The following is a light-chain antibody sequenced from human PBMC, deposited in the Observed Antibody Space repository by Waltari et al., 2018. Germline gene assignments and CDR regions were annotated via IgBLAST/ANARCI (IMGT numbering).Light chain of an antibody. CDR3: SSYTSIIPPFL. CDR1: SSYLGVYSF. CDR2: DVS. J-gene: IGLJ1*01. Sequence: QSALTQPASVSGAPGQSITISCTRSSSYLGVYSFVSWYQQHPGKAPKLMIYDVSHRPSGVSNRFSGSKSGNTASLTISGLQPEDEADYYCSSYTSIIPPFLFGTGTKVTVL. V-gene: IGLV2-14*01.